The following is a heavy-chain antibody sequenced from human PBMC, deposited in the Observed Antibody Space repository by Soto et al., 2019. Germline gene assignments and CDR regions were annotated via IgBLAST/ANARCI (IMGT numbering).Heavy chain of an antibody. V-gene: IGHV4-59*11. CDR2: IYYTGSA. CDR1: GGSISSHY. J-gene: IGHJ5*02. D-gene: IGHD3-22*01. CDR3: ARALCYYDSSGYFYRWFDP. Sequence: SETLSLTCTVSGGSISSHYWSWIRQPPGKGLECIGHIYYTGSANYNPSLNSRVTISIDTSKKQFSLKLSSVTAADTAVYYCARALCYYDSSGYFYRWFDPWGQGTLVTVSS.